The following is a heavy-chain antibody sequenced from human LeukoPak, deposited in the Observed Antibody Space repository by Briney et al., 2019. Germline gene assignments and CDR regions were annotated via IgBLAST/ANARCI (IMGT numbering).Heavy chain of an antibody. Sequence: PGGSLRLSCAASGFTFSSYEMNWVRQAPGKGLEWVSYISSSGSTIYYADSVKGRFTISRDNAKNSLYLQMNSLRAEDTAVYYCASLYRMVRGVIKIQSMDVWGKGTTVTVSS. J-gene: IGHJ6*04. V-gene: IGHV3-48*03. CDR3: ASLYRMVRGVIKIQSMDV. CDR1: GFTFSSYE. D-gene: IGHD3-10*01. CDR2: ISSSGSTI.